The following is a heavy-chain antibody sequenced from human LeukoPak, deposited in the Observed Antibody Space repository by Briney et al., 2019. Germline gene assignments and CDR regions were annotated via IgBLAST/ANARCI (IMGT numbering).Heavy chain of an antibody. CDR1: GGSMSPYH. Sequence: SETLSLTCTVSGGSMSPYHWGWIRQPPGKGLEWTGYIYYSGSTNYNPSLNSRVTISVDTSKNQFSLKLSSVTAADTAVYYCARVFLDYYDPGYYFDYWGQGTLVTVSS. D-gene: IGHD3-10*02. V-gene: IGHV4-59*01. CDR3: ARVFLDYYDPGYYFDY. CDR2: IYYSGST. J-gene: IGHJ4*02.